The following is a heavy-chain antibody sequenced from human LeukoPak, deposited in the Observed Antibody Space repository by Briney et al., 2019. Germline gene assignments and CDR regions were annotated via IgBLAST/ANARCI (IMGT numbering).Heavy chain of an antibody. D-gene: IGHD2-2*01. Sequence: ASVKVSCKASGYTFTSYGISWVRQAPGQGLKAMGWISAYNGNTNYAQKLQGRVTMTTDTSTSTAYMELRSLRSDDTAVYYCARDKPKRYCSSTSCYPLDYWGQGTLVTVSS. CDR2: ISAYNGNT. CDR3: ARDKPKRYCSSTSCYPLDY. J-gene: IGHJ4*02. V-gene: IGHV1-18*04. CDR1: GYTFTSYG.